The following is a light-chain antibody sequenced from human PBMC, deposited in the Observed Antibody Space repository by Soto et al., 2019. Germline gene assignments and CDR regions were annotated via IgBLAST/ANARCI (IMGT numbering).Light chain of an antibody. CDR3: QQSYITPYT. CDR2: GSS. J-gene: IGKJ2*01. CDR1: QNIAGY. V-gene: IGKV1-39*01. Sequence: DIQMTQSPSSLSVSVGDRVTITCRASQNIAGYLNWYQQKPGKAPKLLIYGSSNLQSGVPSTFSGSGSGTDFPLTISSLQPEDFATYYCQQSYITPYTFGQGTKLEIK.